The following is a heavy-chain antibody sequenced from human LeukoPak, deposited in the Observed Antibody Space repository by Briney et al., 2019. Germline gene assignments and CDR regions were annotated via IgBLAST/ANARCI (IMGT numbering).Heavy chain of an antibody. J-gene: IGHJ3*02. CDR3: ARGPRITIFGVVIRDDAFDI. CDR2: INHSGST. Sequence: SETLSLTCAVYGGSFSGYYWSWIRQPPGKGLEWIGEINHSGSTNYNPSLKSRVTISVDTSKNQFSLKLSSVTAADTAVYYCARGPRITIFGVVIRDDAFDIWGQGTMATVSS. V-gene: IGHV4-34*01. CDR1: GGSFSGYY. D-gene: IGHD3-3*01.